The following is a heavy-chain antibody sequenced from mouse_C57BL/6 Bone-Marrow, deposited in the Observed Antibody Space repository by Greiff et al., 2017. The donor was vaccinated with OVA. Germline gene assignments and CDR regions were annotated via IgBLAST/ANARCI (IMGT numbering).Heavy chain of an antibody. D-gene: IGHD1-2*01. CDR2: ISSGGSYT. CDR1: GFTFSSYG. V-gene: IGHV5-6*01. J-gene: IGHJ2*01. Sequence: DVQLVESGGDLVKPGGSLKLSCAASGFTFSSYGMSWVRPTPDKRLEWVATISSGGSYTYYPDSVKGRFTISRDNAKNTLYLQMSSLKSEDTAMYYCARGYWGYWGQGTTLTVSS. CDR3: ARGYWGY.